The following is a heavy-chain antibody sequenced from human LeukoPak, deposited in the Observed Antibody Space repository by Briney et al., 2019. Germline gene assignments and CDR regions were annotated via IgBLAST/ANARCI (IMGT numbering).Heavy chain of an antibody. CDR2: IYYSGST. D-gene: IGHD2-15*01. CDR3: ARDSVVVVAATRTYYYGMDV. V-gene: IGHV4-59*01. CDR1: GGSISSYY. J-gene: IGHJ6*04. Sequence: SETLSLTCTVSGGSISSYYWSWIRQPPGKGLEWIGCIYYSGSTNYNPSLKSRVTISVDTSKNQFSLKLSSVTAADTAVYYCARDSVVVVAATRTYYYGMDVWGKGTTVTVSS.